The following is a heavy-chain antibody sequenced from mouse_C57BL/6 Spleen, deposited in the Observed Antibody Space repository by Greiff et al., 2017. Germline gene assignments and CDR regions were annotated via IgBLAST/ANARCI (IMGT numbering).Heavy chain of an antibody. Sequence: QVQLQQPGAELVRPGTSVKMSCKASGYTFTNYWIGWAKQRPGHGLEWIGDIYPGGGYTNYNEKFKGKATLTADKSSSTAYMQFSSLTSEDSAIYYCARGFTTVVATPYYFDYWGQGTTLTVSS. D-gene: IGHD1-1*01. CDR1: GYTFTNYW. J-gene: IGHJ2*01. CDR3: ARGFTTVVATPYYFDY. CDR2: IYPGGGYT. V-gene: IGHV1-63*01.